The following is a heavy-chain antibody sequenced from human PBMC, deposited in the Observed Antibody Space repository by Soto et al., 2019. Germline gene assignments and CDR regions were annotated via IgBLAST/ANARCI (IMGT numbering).Heavy chain of an antibody. D-gene: IGHD4-17*01. CDR1: GGFISSYD. CDR2: IYYTGST. Sequence: PSETLSLTCTVSGGFISSYDWSWIRQPPGKGLEWIGYIYYTGSTNYNPSLKSRVTISVDTSKNQFSLKLSSVTAADTAVYYCARFYGLDAFDFWGQGTMVTV. J-gene: IGHJ3*01. V-gene: IGHV4-59*08. CDR3: ARFYGLDAFDF.